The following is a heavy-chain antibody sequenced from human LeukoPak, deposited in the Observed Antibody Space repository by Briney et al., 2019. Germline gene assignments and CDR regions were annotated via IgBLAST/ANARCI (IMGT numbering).Heavy chain of an antibody. CDR3: ARGMGYSSGGDWYFDL. J-gene: IGHJ2*01. D-gene: IGHD6-19*01. CDR2: IYTSGST. Sequence: PSETLSLTCTVSGGSISSYYWSWIRQPAGKGLEWIGRIYTSGSTNYNPSLKSRVTMSVDTSKNQFSLKLSSVTAADTAVYYCARGMGYSSGGDWYFDLWGRGTLVTVSS. V-gene: IGHV4-4*07. CDR1: GGSISSYY.